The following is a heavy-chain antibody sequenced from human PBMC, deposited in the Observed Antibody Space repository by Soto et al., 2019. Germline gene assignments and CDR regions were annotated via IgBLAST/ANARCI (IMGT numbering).Heavy chain of an antibody. CDR2: IYPGDSDT. Sequence: LKISCKGSGYSFTSYWIGWVRQMPGKGLEWMGIIYPGDSDTRYSPSFQGQVTISADKSISTAYLQWSSLKASDTAMYYCARARFGVVIMATNNWFDPWGQGTLVTVSS. CDR1: GYSFTSYW. J-gene: IGHJ5*02. V-gene: IGHV5-51*01. D-gene: IGHD3-3*01. CDR3: ARARFGVVIMATNNWFDP.